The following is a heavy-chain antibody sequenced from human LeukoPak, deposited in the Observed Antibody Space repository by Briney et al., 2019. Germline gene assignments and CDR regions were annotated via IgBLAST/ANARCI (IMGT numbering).Heavy chain of an antibody. D-gene: IGHD3-22*01. CDR1: GFTFSSAW. V-gene: IGHV3-15*07. CDR3: TTERTYDYDSSGYSDDAFDI. CDR2: IKRIIDGGTA. Sequence: PGGSLRLSCAASGFTFSSAWMNWVRQAPGKGLEWVGRIKRIIDGGTADHAAPVKGRFTIPRDDSKNTLYLQMNSLKSEDTAVYYCTTERTYDYDSSGYSDDAFDIWGQGTMVTVSS. J-gene: IGHJ3*02.